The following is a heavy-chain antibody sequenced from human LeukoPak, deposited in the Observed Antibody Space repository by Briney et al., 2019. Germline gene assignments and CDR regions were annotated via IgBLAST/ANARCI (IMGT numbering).Heavy chain of an antibody. Sequence: GGSLRLSCAGSGFTFNTYNMNWVRQAPGKGLEWVSSISSSSSYIYYADSVKGRFTISRDNAKNSLYLQMNSLRAEDPAVYYCAKTSGYYYYMDVWGKGTTVTISS. J-gene: IGHJ6*03. CDR3: AKTSGYYYYMDV. V-gene: IGHV3-21*01. CDR2: ISSSSSYI. CDR1: GFTFNTYN.